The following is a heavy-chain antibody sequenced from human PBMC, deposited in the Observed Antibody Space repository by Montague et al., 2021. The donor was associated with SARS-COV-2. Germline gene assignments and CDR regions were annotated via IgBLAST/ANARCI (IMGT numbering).Heavy chain of an antibody. D-gene: IGHD3-10*01. CDR3: ARGMIRGVTTPFGY. J-gene: IGHJ4*02. V-gene: IGHV4-39*02. CDR2: IYYSGTT. CDR1: SGSIISSGYY. Sequence: SETLSLTCSVSSGSIISSGYYWGWIRQPPGKELEWIGNIYYSGTTYYSPSLQSRGTISVDTSKNHLSLRLSSVTAADTAVYFCARGMIRGVTTPFGYWGQGSQVTVSS.